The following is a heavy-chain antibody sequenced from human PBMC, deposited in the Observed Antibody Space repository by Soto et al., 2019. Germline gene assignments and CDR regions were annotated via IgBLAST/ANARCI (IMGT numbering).Heavy chain of an antibody. CDR3: ARGGYDFWSGYYPSSKTKQEYYFDY. CDR1: GYTFTSYA. D-gene: IGHD3-3*01. CDR2: INAGNGNT. J-gene: IGHJ4*02. V-gene: IGHV1-3*01. Sequence: ASVKVSCKASGYTFTSYAMHWARQAPGQRLEWMGWINAGNGNTKYSQKFQGRVTITRDTSASTAYMELSSLRSEDTAVYYCARGGYDFWSGYYPSSKTKQEYYFDYWGQGTLVTVLL.